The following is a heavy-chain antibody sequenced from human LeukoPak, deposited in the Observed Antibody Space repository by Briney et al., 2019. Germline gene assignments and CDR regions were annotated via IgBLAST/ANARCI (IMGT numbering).Heavy chain of an antibody. Sequence: PSETLSLTCTVSGGSISSYSWNWIRHPPGKGLEWIGYIYHSGSTNQNPSLKSQVTISVDTSKNQFSLKLSSVTAADTAVYYCARSLVTAIGYYFDYWGQGTLVTVSS. V-gene: IGHV4-59*13. D-gene: IGHD2-21*02. CDR2: IYHSGST. CDR1: GGSISSYS. CDR3: ARSLVTAIGYYFDY. J-gene: IGHJ4*02.